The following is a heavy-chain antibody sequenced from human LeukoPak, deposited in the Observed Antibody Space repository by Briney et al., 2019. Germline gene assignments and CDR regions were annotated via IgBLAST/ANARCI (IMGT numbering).Heavy chain of an antibody. CDR3: AKDRI. J-gene: IGHJ3*02. CDR1: GFTFRMYA. CDR2: VSGGVGST. V-gene: IGHV3-23*01. Sequence: GGSLRLSCAASGFTFRMYAMTWVRQAPGKGLEWVSTVSGGVGSTYYADSVKGRFTISRDNSKNTLYLQMNSLRAEDTAVYYCAKDRIWGQGTMVAVSS.